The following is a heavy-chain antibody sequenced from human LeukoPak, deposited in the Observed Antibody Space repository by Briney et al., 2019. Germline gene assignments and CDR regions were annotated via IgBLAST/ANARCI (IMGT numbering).Heavy chain of an antibody. CDR3: ARGPDSSWYFPFDD. CDR1: GGSFSGYY. V-gene: IGHV4-34*01. CDR2: VYYSGST. Sequence: SETLSLTCAVYGGSFSGYYWSWIRQPPGKGLEWIGSVYYSGSTYYNPSLKSRVTISLNTSKNHFSLKLSSVTAADTAVYYCARGPDSSWYFPFDDWGQGTLVTVSS. J-gene: IGHJ4*02. D-gene: IGHD6-13*01.